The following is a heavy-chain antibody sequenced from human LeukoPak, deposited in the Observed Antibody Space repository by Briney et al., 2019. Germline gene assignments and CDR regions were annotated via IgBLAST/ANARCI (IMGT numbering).Heavy chain of an antibody. J-gene: IGHJ5*02. D-gene: IGHD5-18*01. CDR2: INSDGSST. CDR3: ARGGIQLWLPSRNWFDP. Sequence: PGGSLRLSCAASGFTFSSYWMHWVRQAPGKGLVWVSRINSDGSSTSYADSVKGRFTISRDNAKNTLYLQMNSLRAEDTAVYYCARGGIQLWLPSRNWFDPWGQGTLVTVSS. V-gene: IGHV3-74*01. CDR1: GFTFSSYW.